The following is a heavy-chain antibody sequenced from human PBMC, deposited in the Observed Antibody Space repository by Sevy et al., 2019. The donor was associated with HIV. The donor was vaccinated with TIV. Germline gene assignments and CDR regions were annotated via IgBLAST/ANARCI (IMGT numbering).Heavy chain of an antibody. V-gene: IGHV3-11*01. CDR2: ISSSGSTI. Sequence: GGSLRLSCAVSGFTFSDYYMSWIRQAPGKGLEWLSYISSSGSTIYYADSVKGRLTMSRDNAKNALYLQMSSLRAEDTAFYYCARAGDWEPFFDYWGQGTLVTVSS. CDR3: ARAGDWEPFFDY. CDR1: GFTFSDYY. J-gene: IGHJ4*02. D-gene: IGHD1-26*01.